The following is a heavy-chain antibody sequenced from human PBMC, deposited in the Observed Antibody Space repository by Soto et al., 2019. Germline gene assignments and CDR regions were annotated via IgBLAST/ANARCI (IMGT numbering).Heavy chain of an antibody. Sequence: ASVKVSCKASGYTFTSYAMHWVRQAPGQRLEWMGWINAGNGNTKYSQKFQGRVTITRDTSASTAYMELSSLRSEDTAVYYCARADWMIEQRGPYDYGSGGYLSRAFDIWG. J-gene: IGHJ3*02. CDR3: ARADWMIEQRGPYDYGSGGYLSRAFDI. CDR1: GYTFTSYA. CDR2: INAGNGNT. V-gene: IGHV1-3*01. D-gene: IGHD3-10*01.